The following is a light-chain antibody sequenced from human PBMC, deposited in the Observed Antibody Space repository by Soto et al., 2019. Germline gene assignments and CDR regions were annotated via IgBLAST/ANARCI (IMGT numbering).Light chain of an antibody. V-gene: IGLV2-23*02. CDR2: EVS. CDR3: CSYAGFSTFL. CDR1: SSDVGNYNL. Sequence: QSALTQPASVTGSLGQSITISCTGTSSDVGNYNLVSWYQQQPGKAPKLMISEVSERPSGVSNRFSGSKSGNTASLTISGLQAEDEADYYCCSYAGFSTFLFGGGTKLTVL. J-gene: IGLJ2*01.